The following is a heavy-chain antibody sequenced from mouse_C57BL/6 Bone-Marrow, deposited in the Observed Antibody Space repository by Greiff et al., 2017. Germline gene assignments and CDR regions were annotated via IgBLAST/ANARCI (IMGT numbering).Heavy chain of an antibody. J-gene: IGHJ4*01. Sequence: VQLQQPGAELVKPGASVKLSCKASGYTFTSYWMHWVKQRPGQGLEWIGMIHPNSGSTNYNEKFKSKATLTVDKSSSTAYMQLSSLTSEDSAVYYCARGDDYDGVYYAMDYWGQGTSVTVSS. D-gene: IGHD2-4*01. V-gene: IGHV1-64*01. CDR1: GYTFTSYW. CDR3: ARGDDYDGVYYAMDY. CDR2: IHPNSGST.